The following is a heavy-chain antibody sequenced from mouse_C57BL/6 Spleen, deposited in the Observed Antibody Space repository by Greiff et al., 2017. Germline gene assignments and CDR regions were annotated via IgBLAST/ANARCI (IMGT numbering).Heavy chain of an antibody. Sequence: QVQLQQPGAELVKPGASVKMSCKASGYTFTSYWITWVKQRPGQGLEWIGDIYPGSGSTNYNETFKSKATLTVDTSSSTAYMQLSSLTSEDSAVYYCARGEGYDYSFADWGQGTLVTVSA. CDR2: IYPGSGST. CDR1: GYTFTSYW. V-gene: IGHV1-55*01. J-gene: IGHJ3*01. CDR3: ARGEGYDYSFAD. D-gene: IGHD2-4*01.